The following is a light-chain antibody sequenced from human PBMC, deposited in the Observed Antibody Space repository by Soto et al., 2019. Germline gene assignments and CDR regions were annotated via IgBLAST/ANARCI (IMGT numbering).Light chain of an antibody. CDR2: DAS. V-gene: IGKV3-11*01. Sequence: EIVLTQSPATLSLSPGDTATLSCRASQSVSVFLAWYQQKPGQAPRLLTYDASNRATGIPARFSGSGSGTDFTLTISSLEPDDFAVYYCQQRSSWPPSLTFGGGTKVEI. CDR1: QSVSVF. J-gene: IGKJ4*01. CDR3: QQRSSWPPSLT.